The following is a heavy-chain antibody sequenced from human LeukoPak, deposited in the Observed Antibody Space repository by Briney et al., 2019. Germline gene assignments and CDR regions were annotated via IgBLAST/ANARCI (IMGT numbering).Heavy chain of an antibody. D-gene: IGHD2-15*01. V-gene: IGHV1-18*01. CDR1: GYTFTSYG. CDR2: ISAYNGNT. CDR3: ASDEALGVVVVATRCNY. Sequence: ASVNVSCTASGYTFTSYGISWVRQAPGQGLEWMGWISAYNGNTNYAQKLQGRVTMTTDTSTSTAYMELRSLRSDDTAVYYCASDEALGVVVVATRCNYWGQGTLVTVSS. J-gene: IGHJ4*02.